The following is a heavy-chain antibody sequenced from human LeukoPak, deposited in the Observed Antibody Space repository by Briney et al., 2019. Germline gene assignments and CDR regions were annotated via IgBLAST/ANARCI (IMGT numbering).Heavy chain of an antibody. D-gene: IGHD3-9*01. Sequence: PGGSLRLSCAASGFTFSSYSMNWVRQAPGKGLEWVSSISSSSSYIYYADSVKGRFTISRDNAKNSLYLQMNSLRAEDTAVYYCARDSPSYYDILTGQTVGYGMDVWGKGTTVTVSS. CDR2: ISSSSSYI. CDR1: GFTFSSYS. V-gene: IGHV3-21*01. CDR3: ARDSPSYYDILTGQTVGYGMDV. J-gene: IGHJ6*04.